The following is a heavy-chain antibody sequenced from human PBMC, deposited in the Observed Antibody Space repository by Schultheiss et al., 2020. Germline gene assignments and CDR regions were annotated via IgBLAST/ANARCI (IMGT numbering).Heavy chain of an antibody. CDR1: GFTFSSYA. D-gene: IGHD2-2*01. J-gene: IGHJ4*02. V-gene: IGHV3-23*01. CDR2: ISGSGGST. Sequence: GGSLRLSCAASGFTFSSYAMSWVRQAPGKGLEWVSAISGSGGSTYYADSVKGRFTISRDNSKNTLYLQMNSLRAEDTAVYYCAKTLPLYCSSTSCSPAYFDYWGQGTLVTVSS. CDR3: AKTLPLYCSSTSCSPAYFDY.